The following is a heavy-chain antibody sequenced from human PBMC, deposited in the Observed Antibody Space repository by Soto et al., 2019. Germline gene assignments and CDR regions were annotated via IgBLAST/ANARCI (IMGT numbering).Heavy chain of an antibody. Sequence: KTSETLSLTCAVSGGSISSGGYSWSWIRQPPGKGLEWIGYIYHSGSTYYNPSLKSRVTISVDRSKNQFSLKLSSVTAADTAVYYSARYYFASSGYYFNWFDPWGQGTLVTVSS. V-gene: IGHV4-30-2*01. CDR3: ARYYFASSGYYFNWFDP. J-gene: IGHJ5*02. CDR1: GGSISSGGYS. D-gene: IGHD3-22*01. CDR2: IYHSGST.